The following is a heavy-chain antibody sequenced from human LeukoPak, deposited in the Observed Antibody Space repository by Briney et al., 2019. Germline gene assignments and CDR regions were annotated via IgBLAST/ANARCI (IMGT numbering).Heavy chain of an antibody. CDR3: ARDLDSIASDY. CDR1: GYTFTSYD. J-gene: IGHJ4*02. D-gene: IGHD6-6*01. V-gene: IGHV1-8*01. CDR2: VNPNSGNT. Sequence: ASVKVSCKASGYTFTSYDINWVRQATGQGLEWMGWVNPNSGNTGYAQKFQGRVTMTRDTSISTAYMELSRLRSDDTAVYYCARDLDSIASDYWGQGTLVTVSS.